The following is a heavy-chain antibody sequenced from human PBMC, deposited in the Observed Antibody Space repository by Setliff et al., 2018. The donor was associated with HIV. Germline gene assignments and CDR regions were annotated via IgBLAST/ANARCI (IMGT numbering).Heavy chain of an antibody. V-gene: IGHV4-39*07. Sequence: TLSLTCSVSGGSISSGSFYWNWIRQPPGKGLEWIGEINHSGSTNYNPSLKSRVTISVDTSKNQFSLRLSSVIAADTAVYYCARGPPGSSIGWYVGYWGQGTLVTVSS. CDR1: GGSISSGSFY. CDR2: INHSGST. J-gene: IGHJ4*02. D-gene: IGHD6-19*01. CDR3: ARGPPGSSIGWYVGY.